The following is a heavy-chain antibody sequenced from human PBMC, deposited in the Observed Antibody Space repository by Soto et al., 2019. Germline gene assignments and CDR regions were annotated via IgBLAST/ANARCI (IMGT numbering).Heavy chain of an antibody. CDR1: GGSVDISSNY. CDR2: IYYRWST. J-gene: IGHJ4*02. Sequence: QLQLQESGPGLVKPSETLSLTCTVSGGSVDISSNYWGWIRQAPGKGLEWIANIYYRWSTYYNPSLRGRTTISMDTPKNQFSLKLSSVTAADTAVYYCARELLVGAGAYYFDYWGQGTLVTVSS. CDR3: ARELLVGAGAYYFDY. V-gene: IGHV4-39*01. D-gene: IGHD3-10*01.